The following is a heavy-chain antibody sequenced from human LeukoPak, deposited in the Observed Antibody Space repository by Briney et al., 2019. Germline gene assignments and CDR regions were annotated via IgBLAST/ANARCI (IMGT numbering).Heavy chain of an antibody. CDR1: GGSISNYF. CDR3: ARAGTPITMIVVESNWFDP. D-gene: IGHD3-22*01. J-gene: IGHJ5*02. Sequence: PSETLSLTCTVSGGSISNYFWSWIRQPPGKGLESIGYIYASGSTIYNPSLRSRVTISVDRFKNQFSLKLNSVTAADTAVYYCARAGTPITMIVVESNWFDPWGQGTLVTVSS. CDR2: IYASGST. V-gene: IGHV4-59*01.